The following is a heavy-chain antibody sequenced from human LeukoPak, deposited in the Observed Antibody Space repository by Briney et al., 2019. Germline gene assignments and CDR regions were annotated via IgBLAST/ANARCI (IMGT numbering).Heavy chain of an antibody. CDR1: GGSISSYS. V-gene: IGHV4-4*07. J-gene: IGHJ4*02. CDR3: ARDSVRGAERFDY. CDR2: IYTSGST. Sequence: SETLSLTCTVSGGSISSYSWSWIRQPAGKGLEWIGRIYTSGSTNYNPSLRTRVTMSLDTSKNQFSLKLSSVTAADTAVYYCARDSVRGAERFDYWGQGTLVTVSS. D-gene: IGHD3-10*01.